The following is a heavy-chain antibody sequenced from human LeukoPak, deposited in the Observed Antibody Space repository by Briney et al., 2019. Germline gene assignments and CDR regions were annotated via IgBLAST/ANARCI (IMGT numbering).Heavy chain of an antibody. V-gene: IGHV3-74*01. CDR3: TRGRPHGNDY. Sequence: GGSLRLSSAASGFTFSSYAMSWVHQAPGKGLVWVSNIKSDGSNINYADSVKGRFTISRDNAKNTLYLQMNSLRVEDMAVYYCTRGRPHGNDYWGQGTLVTVSS. D-gene: IGHD2-15*01. J-gene: IGHJ4*02. CDR2: IKSDGSNI. CDR1: GFTFSSYA.